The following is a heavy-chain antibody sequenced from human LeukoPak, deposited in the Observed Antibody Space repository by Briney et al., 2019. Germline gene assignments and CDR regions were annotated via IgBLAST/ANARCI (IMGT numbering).Heavy chain of an antibody. Sequence: GGSLRLSCAVSGFTFSTYAMNWVRQAPGKGLEWVGFIRSKAHGGTTEYAASVKGRFTISRDDSKSIAYLQMNSLKTEDTAVYYCNTYYYDSSGYYPEYYFDYWGQGTLATVSS. CDR3: NTYYYDSSGYYPEYYFDY. D-gene: IGHD3-22*01. J-gene: IGHJ4*02. CDR2: IRSKAHGGTT. V-gene: IGHV3-49*04. CDR1: GFTFSTYA.